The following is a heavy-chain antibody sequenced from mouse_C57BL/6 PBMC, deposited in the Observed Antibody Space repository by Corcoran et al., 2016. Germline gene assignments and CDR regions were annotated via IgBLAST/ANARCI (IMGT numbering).Heavy chain of an antibody. CDR2: INPNNGGT. J-gene: IGHJ2*01. V-gene: IGHV1-26*01. CDR3: ERRSLPCDY. CDR1: GYTFTDYY. Sequence: EVQLQQSGPELVKPGASVKISCKASGYTFTDYYMNWVKQSHGKSLEWIGDINPNNGGTSYNQKFKGKATLTVDKSSSTAYMELRSLTSEDSAVYYCERRSLPCDYWGQGTTLTVSS. D-gene: IGHD6-2*01.